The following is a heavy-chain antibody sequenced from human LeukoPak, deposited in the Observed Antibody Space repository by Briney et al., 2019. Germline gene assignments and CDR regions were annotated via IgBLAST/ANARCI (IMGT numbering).Heavy chain of an antibody. CDR3: ARVSTMNIED. V-gene: IGHV4-38-2*01. CDR1: GYSISSGYY. D-gene: IGHD2/OR15-2a*01. Sequence: SETLSLTCAVSGYSISSGYYWGWIRQPPGKGLEWIGIIYHRGSTYYNPSLKSRVTISVDMSKNQFSLRLSSMSAADTAVYYCARVSTMNIEDWGLGTLVTVSS. J-gene: IGHJ4*02. CDR2: IYHRGST.